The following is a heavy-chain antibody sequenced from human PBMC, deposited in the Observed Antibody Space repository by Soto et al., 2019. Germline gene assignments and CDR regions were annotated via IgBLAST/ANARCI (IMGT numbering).Heavy chain of an antibody. V-gene: IGHV4-39*01. Sequence: SETLSLTCTVSGGSISGHYWSWTRQPPGKGLEWIGSIYYSGSTYYNPSLKSRVTISVDTSKNQFSLKLSSVTAADTAVYYCARQSRDWFDPWGQGTLVIVSS. CDR3: ARQSRDWFDP. CDR2: IYYSGST. D-gene: IGHD2-21*01. CDR1: GGSISGHY. J-gene: IGHJ5*02.